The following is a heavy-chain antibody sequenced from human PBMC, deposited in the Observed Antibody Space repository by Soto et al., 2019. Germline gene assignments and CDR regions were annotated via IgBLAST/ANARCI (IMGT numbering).Heavy chain of an antibody. D-gene: IGHD6-13*01. CDR2: ITSSGDST. Sequence: GGSLRLSCAASGFTFTSYAMSWVRQAPGKGLEWVSAITSSGDSTYYADSVKGRFTISRDNSKNTLYLQMNSLRAEDTAIYYCAQACPAEAAGEMDVWGQGTTVTVSS. V-gene: IGHV3-23*01. J-gene: IGHJ6*02. CDR1: GFTFTSYA. CDR3: AQACPAEAAGEMDV.